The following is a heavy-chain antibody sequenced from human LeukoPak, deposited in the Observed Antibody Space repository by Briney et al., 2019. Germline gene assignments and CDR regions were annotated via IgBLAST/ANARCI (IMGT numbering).Heavy chain of an antibody. D-gene: IGHD3-22*01. CDR1: GGSISSYY. CDR3: ARTTGSGYYYSFLFDY. CDR2: IYSSGST. J-gene: IGHJ4*02. Sequence: PSETLSLTCTVSGGSISSYYWSWIRQPPGKGLEWIGYIYSSGSTNYNPSLKSRVTISVDTSKNQFSLKLSSVTAADTAVYYCARTTGSGYYYSFLFDYWGQGTLVTVSS. V-gene: IGHV4-59*01.